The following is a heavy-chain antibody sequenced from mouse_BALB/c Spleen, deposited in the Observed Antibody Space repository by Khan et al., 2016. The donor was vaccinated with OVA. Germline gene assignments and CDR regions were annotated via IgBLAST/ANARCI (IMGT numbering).Heavy chain of an antibody. V-gene: IGHV2-9*02. CDR1: GFSLTSYG. CDR3: ASLEDI. J-gene: IGHJ2*01. CDR2: IWDGGSK. Sequence: QVQLKESGPGLVAPSQSLSITCTVSGFSLTSYGVHWVRQPPGKGLEWLGVIWDGGSKNYNSDLMSRLSISKENTKSQVFLKMNSLHTDDTSMYYCASLEDIWGHCTTLTVSS.